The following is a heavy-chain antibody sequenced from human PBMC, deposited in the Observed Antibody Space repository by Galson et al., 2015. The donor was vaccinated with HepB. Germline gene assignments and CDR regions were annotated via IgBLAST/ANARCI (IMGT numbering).Heavy chain of an antibody. CDR3: ARDTPVAGYSSGRDFDY. CDR2: INAGNGNT. Sequence: SVKVSCKASGYTFTSYAMHWVRQAPGQRLEWMGWINAGNGNTKYSQKFQGRVTMTRDTSTSTVYMELSSLRSEDTAVYYCARDTPVAGYSSGRDFDYWGQGTLVTVSS. CDR1: GYTFTSYA. D-gene: IGHD6-19*01. V-gene: IGHV1-3*01. J-gene: IGHJ4*02.